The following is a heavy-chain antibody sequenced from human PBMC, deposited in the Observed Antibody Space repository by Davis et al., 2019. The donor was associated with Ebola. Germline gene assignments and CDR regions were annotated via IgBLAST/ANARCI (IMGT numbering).Heavy chain of an antibody. Sequence: SETLSLTCAVYGGSFSGYQWTWIRQPPGRGLEWIGEINDSGSTNYNPSLKSRVIMSVDTSKNQFSLKLSSVTAADTAVYYCVRRMETGSYKNFDYWGRGARVTVSS. CDR3: VRRMETGSYKNFDY. J-gene: IGHJ4*02. V-gene: IGHV4-34*01. CDR1: GGSFSGYQ. D-gene: IGHD1-26*01. CDR2: INDSGST.